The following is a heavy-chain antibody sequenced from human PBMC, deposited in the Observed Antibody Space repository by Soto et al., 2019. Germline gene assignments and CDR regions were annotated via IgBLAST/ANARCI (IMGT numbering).Heavy chain of an antibody. D-gene: IGHD1-1*01. CDR2: IKEDGSEK. J-gene: IGHJ3*02. Sequence: EVHLVESGGGLVQPGGSLRLSCAASGFTFSNYWMTWVRQAPGKGLEWVANIKEDGSEKYYVDSMKGRFTISRDNAKNSLYLQMTSLRAEDTAVYYGARGGGWNDDQGTFDIWGQGTMVTVSS. V-gene: IGHV3-7*03. CDR3: ARGGGWNDDQGTFDI. CDR1: GFTFSNYW.